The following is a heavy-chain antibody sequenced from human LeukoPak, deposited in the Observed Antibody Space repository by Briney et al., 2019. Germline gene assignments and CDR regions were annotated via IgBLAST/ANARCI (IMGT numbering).Heavy chain of an antibody. J-gene: IGHJ4*02. CDR2: ISSGSSFK. CDR3: ASRSSSWYPFDY. V-gene: IGHV3-21*04. Sequence: GGSLRLSCAASGFAFSSYSMNWVRQAPGKGLEWVSSISSGSSFKYYADSVKGRFTISRDNAKNSLYLQMSSLRSEDTAVYYCASRSSSWYPFDYWGQGTLVTVSS. D-gene: IGHD6-13*01. CDR1: GFAFSSYS.